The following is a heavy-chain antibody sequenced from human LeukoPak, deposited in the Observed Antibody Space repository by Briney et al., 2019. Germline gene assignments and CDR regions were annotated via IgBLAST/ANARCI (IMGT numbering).Heavy chain of an antibody. CDR3: ASDSIGWYLGGPFGY. V-gene: IGHV4-38-2*01. D-gene: IGHD6-19*01. CDR2: IYHSGST. J-gene: IGHJ4*02. CDR1: GYSISSGYY. Sequence: KASETLSLTCAVSGYSISSGYYWGWIRQPPGKGLEWVGSIYHSGSTYYNPSLKSRVTISVDTSKNQFSLKLSSVTAADTAVYYCASDSIGWYLGGPFGYWGQGTLVTVSS.